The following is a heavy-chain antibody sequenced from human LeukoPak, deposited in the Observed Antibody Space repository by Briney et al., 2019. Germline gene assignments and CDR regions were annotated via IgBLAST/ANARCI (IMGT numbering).Heavy chain of an antibody. J-gene: IGHJ4*02. V-gene: IGHV4-59*02. CDR1: GASVSDYY. D-gene: IGHD3-22*01. CDR2: VYNSGIT. Sequence: SETLSLTCSVSGASVSDYYCNWIRQRPGKGLEWIGYVYNSGITNYNPSLRSRVTISVDTSKNQFSLKLNSVTAADTAVYYCARVRLSSGYSNWCQGTLVTVSS. CDR3: ARVRLSSGYSN.